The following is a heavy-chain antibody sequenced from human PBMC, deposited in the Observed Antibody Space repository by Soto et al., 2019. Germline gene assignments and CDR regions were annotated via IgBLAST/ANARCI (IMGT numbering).Heavy chain of an antibody. D-gene: IGHD6-13*01. Sequence: QVQLVQSGAEVKKPGASVKVSCKASGYTFTSYGISWVRQAPGQGLEWMGWISAYNGNTNYAQKLQGRVTMHPDTSTNTAYMELRKLRSDDTAVYYCARVIAAAADFDYWGQGTLVTVSS. J-gene: IGHJ4*02. CDR3: ARVIAAAADFDY. CDR2: ISAYNGNT. V-gene: IGHV1-18*01. CDR1: GYTFTSYG.